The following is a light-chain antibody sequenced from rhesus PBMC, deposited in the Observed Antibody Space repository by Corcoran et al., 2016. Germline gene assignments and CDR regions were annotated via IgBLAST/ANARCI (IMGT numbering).Light chain of an antibody. CDR1: QGINNH. CDR2: AAS. Sequence: DIQMTQSPSSLSASVGDRVTVTCRSSQGINNHLSWYQQRPGKAPTRLIYAASSLQTGVSSRFSGSGSGTDFTLTISSLQPEDFASYYCLQDYTTPYSFGQGTKVEIK. J-gene: IGKJ2*01. CDR3: LQDYTTPYS. V-gene: IGKV1-94*01.